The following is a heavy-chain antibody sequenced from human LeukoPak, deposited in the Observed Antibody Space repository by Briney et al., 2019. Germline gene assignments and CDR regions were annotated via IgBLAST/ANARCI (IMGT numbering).Heavy chain of an antibody. CDR2: IDWDDDK. CDR3: ARTLAGTASPDY. V-gene: IGHV2-70*11. D-gene: IGHD2-21*02. Sequence: SGPTLVKPTQTLTLTCTFSGFSISTSGMCVSWIRQPPGKALEWLARIDWDDDKYYRTSLKTRLTISKDTSKNQVVLTMTNVDPVDTATYYCARTLAGTASPDYWGQGTLVTVSS. CDR1: GFSISTSGMC. J-gene: IGHJ4*01.